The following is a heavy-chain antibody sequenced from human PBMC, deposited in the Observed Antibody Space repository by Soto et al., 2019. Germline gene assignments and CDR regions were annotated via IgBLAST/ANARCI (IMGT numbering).Heavy chain of an antibody. Sequence: PGGSLRLSCAASGFTVSSNYMSWVRQAPGKGLEWVSVFYSGGSTYYADSVKGRFTISRDISKNTLYLQMNSLRAEDTAVYYCATLVGTTGRYFFDYWGQGTLVTVS. V-gene: IGHV3-53*01. J-gene: IGHJ4*02. CDR1: GFTVSSNY. D-gene: IGHD1-26*01. CDR3: ATLVGTTGRYFFDY. CDR2: FYSGGST.